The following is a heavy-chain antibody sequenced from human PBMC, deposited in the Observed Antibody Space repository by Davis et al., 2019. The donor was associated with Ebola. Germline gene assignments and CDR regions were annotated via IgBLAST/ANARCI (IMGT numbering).Heavy chain of an antibody. CDR2: ISSSGSTI. D-gene: IGHD6-13*01. CDR1: GFTFSSYE. J-gene: IGHJ4*02. CDR3: ARVRSSWYQEFDY. Sequence: PGGSLRLSCAASGFTFSSYEMNWVRQAPGKGLEWVSYISSSGSTIYYADSVKGRFTISRDNAKNSLYLQMNSLRAEDTAVYYCARVRSSWYQEFDYWGQGTLVTVSS. V-gene: IGHV3-48*03.